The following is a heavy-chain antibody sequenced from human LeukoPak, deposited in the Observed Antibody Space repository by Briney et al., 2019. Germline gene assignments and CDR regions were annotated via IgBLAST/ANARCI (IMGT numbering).Heavy chain of an antibody. J-gene: IGHJ4*02. D-gene: IGHD2-15*01. Sequence: PGGSLGHSCAGSGFTAGYNYMNWVRQPRGKGLEGVSVIYHGDTYYADSVKGLFTISRGDSKNTVFLQMIRLRADDTAVYFCASYYCSSGSCYFDTWGQGTLVAVSS. CDR3: ASYYCSSGSCYFDT. CDR2: IYHGDT. CDR1: GFTAGYNY. V-gene: IGHV3-53*01.